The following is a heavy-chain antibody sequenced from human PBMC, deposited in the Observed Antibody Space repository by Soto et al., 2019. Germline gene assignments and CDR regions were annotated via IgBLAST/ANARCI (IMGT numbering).Heavy chain of an antibody. V-gene: IGHV4-39*01. CDR3: ASDDTYYDFWSGYYRGVYGMDV. CDR1: CGSISSSSYY. D-gene: IGHD3-3*01. Sequence: SETLSLTCTFSCGSISSSSYYWGWIRQPPGKGLEWIGSIYYSGSTYYNPSLKSRVTISVDTSKNQFSLKLSSVTAADTAVYYCASDDTYYDFWSGYYRGVYGMDVWGQGTTVTVSS. J-gene: IGHJ6*02. CDR2: IYYSGST.